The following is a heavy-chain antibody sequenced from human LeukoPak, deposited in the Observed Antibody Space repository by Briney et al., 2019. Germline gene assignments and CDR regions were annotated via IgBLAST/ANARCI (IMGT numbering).Heavy chain of an antibody. CDR2: INHSGST. Sequence: SETLSLTCAVYGGSFSGYYWSWIRQPPGKGLEWIGEINHSGSTNYNPSLKSRVTISVDTSKNQFSLKLSSVTAADTAVYYCARAWDAFDIWGQGTMVTVSS. CDR3: ARAWDAFDI. J-gene: IGHJ3*02. V-gene: IGHV4-34*01. CDR1: GGSFSGYY.